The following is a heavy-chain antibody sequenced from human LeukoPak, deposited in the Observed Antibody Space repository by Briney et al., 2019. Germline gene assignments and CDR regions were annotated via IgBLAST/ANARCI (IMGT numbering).Heavy chain of an antibody. D-gene: IGHD1-1*01. CDR3: ARGRGSRTGTNGDYFGY. J-gene: IGHJ4*02. CDR2: FYYSGST. Sequence: PSETLSLTCTVTGGSFSTYYWSWIRQTPGKGLEWIGHFYYSGSTNYNPSLKSRVTISVDTSKNQFSLKLSSVTAADTAVYYCARGRGSRTGTNGDYFGYWGQGTLVTVSS. V-gene: IGHV4-59*01. CDR1: GGSFSTYY.